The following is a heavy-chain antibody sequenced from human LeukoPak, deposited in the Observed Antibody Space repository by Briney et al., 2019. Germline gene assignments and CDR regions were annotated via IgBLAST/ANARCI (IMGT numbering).Heavy chain of an antibody. J-gene: IGHJ5*02. Sequence: ASVKVSCKTSGYSFILYGISWVRQAPGQGPEWMGWISTSTGDTKYTQKFQGRVTLTTDTSTSTAYMELSSLRSDDTAVYYCARVPSNWFDPWGQGTLVTVSS. V-gene: IGHV1-18*01. CDR3: ARVPSNWFDP. CDR1: GYSFILYG. CDR2: ISTSTGDT.